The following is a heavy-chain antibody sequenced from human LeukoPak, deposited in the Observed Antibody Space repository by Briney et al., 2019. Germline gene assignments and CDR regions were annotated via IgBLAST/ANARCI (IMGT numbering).Heavy chain of an antibody. D-gene: IGHD5-12*01. CDR3: ARDLRDRGYSGYGPNYYYYMDV. Sequence: SETLSLTCTVSGGSISSSSYYWGWIRQPPGKGLEWIGSIYHSGSTYYNPSLKSRVTISVDTSKNQFSLKLSSVTAADTAVYYCARDLRDRGYSGYGPNYYYYMDVWGKGTTVTVSS. CDR1: GGSISSSSYY. J-gene: IGHJ6*03. CDR2: IYHSGST. V-gene: IGHV4-39*07.